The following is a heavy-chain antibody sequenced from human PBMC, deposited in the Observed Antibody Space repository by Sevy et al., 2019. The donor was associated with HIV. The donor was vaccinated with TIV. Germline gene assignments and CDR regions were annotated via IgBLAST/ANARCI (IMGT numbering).Heavy chain of an antibody. CDR3: AREALSGGDLDY. V-gene: IGHV1-2*02. CDR2: INPNSGGT. J-gene: IGHJ4*02. Sequence: ASVKVSCKASGYTFTGYYMHWVRQAPGQGLEWMGWINPNSGGTNYAQKFQGRVTMTRDTSISTAYMELSRLRSDDTAEYYCAREALSGGDLDYWGQGTLVTVSS. CDR1: GYTFTGYY. D-gene: IGHD4-17*01.